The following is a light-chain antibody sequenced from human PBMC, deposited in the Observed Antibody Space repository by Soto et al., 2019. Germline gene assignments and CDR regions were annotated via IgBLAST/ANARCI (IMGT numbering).Light chain of an antibody. CDR3: QQYASSPLT. Sequence: EIVLTQSPGTLSLSPGERATLSCRASQTVGRNYLAWYQQKPGQTPRLLIHGASYRATGTPDRISGSGSGTDFTLIISRLEPEDCAVYYCQQYASSPLTFGGGTKVDIK. V-gene: IGKV3-20*01. CDR1: QTVGRNY. J-gene: IGKJ4*01. CDR2: GAS.